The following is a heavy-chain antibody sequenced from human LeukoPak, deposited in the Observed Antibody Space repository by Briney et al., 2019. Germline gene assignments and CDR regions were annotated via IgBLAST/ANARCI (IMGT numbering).Heavy chain of an antibody. CDR2: IYSGGNT. Sequence: GGSLRLSCAASGFTVSTNYMSWVRQAPGKGLEWVSIIYSGGNTYYADSVKGRFIISRDSSKNTLSLQINSLRVEDTAVYYCARDGSSGWYPHWGQGTLVTVSS. CDR1: GFTVSTNY. D-gene: IGHD6-19*01. J-gene: IGHJ4*02. V-gene: IGHV3-53*01. CDR3: ARDGSSGWYPH.